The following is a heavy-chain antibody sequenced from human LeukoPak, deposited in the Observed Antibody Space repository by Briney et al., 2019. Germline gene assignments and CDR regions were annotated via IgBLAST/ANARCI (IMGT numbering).Heavy chain of an antibody. J-gene: IGHJ6*03. CDR1: GGTFSSYA. D-gene: IGHD2-15*01. CDR2: IIPIFGTA. V-gene: IGHV1-69*06. Sequence: SVKVSCKASGGTFSSYAISWVRQAPGQGLEWMGGIIPIFGTANYAQKFQGRVTITADKSTSTAYMELSSLRSEDTAVYYCARPSRHTLPYYYMDVWGKGTTVTVSS. CDR3: ARPSRHTLPYYYMDV.